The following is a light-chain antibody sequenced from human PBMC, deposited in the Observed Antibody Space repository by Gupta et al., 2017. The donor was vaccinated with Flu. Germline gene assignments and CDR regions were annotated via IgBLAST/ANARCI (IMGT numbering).Light chain of an antibody. Sequence: EIVLTQSPATLSLSPGDRAILSCRASQSVNIYLAWYQQKPGQPPSLRMFDASKRAAGIPDRFSGSGSGTDFTLTISTREPEDFAVYYCQQRSGLPPYTFGQGTKLEI. V-gene: IGKV3-11*01. CDR1: QSVNIY. CDR2: DAS. CDR3: QQRSGLPPYT. J-gene: IGKJ2*01.